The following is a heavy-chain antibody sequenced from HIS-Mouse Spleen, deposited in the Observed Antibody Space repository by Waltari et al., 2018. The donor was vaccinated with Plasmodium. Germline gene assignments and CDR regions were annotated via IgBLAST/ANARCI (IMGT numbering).Heavy chain of an antibody. CDR2: ISSSSSTI. V-gene: IGHV3-48*01. D-gene: IGHD1-26*01. J-gene: IGHJ2*01. Sequence: EVQLVESGGGLVQPGGSLRLSCAASGFTFSSDSMNWVRQATGKGVGWFSYISSSSSTIYYADSVQGRFAISRDNATNALYLQMNSLRAEDTAVYYCARADGSYWYFDLWGRGTLVTVSS. CDR3: ARADGSYWYFDL. CDR1: GFTFSSDS.